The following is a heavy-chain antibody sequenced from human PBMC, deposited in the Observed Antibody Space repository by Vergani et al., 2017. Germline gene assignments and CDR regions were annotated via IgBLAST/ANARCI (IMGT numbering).Heavy chain of an antibody. CDR2: IYYSGST. J-gene: IGHJ4*02. CDR3: ARFSPTSSSWLERDQGFDY. V-gene: IGHV4-31*03. CDR1: GGSFSSGGYY. D-gene: IGHD6-13*01. Sequence: QVQLQESGPGLVKPSETLSLTCTVSGGSFSSGGYYWSWIRQHPGKGLEWIGYIYYSGSTYYNPSLKSRVTISVDTSKNQFSLKLSSVTAADTAVYYCARFSPTSSSWLERDQGFDYWGQGTLVTVSS.